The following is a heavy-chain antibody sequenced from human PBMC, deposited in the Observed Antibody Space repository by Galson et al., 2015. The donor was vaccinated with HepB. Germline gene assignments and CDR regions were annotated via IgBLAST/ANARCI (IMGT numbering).Heavy chain of an antibody. J-gene: IGHJ1*01. Sequence: SLRLSCAASGFTFSRYGLHWVRQAPGKGLEWVALISYDGANIYYRDSVKGRFTISRDNSKDTLSLQMNSLRAEDTALYYCAKSVDGGWLGAQHSGQGTLVTVSS. V-gene: IGHV3-30*18. CDR3: AKSVDGGWLGAQH. D-gene: IGHD6-19*01. CDR2: ISYDGANI. CDR1: GFTFSRYG.